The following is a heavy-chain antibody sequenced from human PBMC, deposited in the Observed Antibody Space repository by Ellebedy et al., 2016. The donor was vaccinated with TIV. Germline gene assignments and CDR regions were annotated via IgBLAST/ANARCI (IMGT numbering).Heavy chain of an antibody. CDR2: VSYDGSSN. CDR1: GFTFSSYG. D-gene: IGHD3-10*01. Sequence: GGSLRLSCAASGFTFSSYGMHWVRQAPGKGLEWVALVSYDGSSNYYADSVKGRFTISRDNSKNTLSLQMNTLRADDTAVYFCARGHREHSGSLDYWGQGALVTVSS. CDR3: ARGHREHSGSLDY. J-gene: IGHJ4*02. V-gene: IGHV3-30*03.